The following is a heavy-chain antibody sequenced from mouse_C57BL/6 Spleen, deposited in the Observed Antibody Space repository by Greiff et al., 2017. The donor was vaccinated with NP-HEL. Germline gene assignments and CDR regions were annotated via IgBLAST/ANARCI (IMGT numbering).Heavy chain of an antibody. CDR2: ISDGGSYT. CDR3: ARDKGPITTAMDY. Sequence: EVKLVESGGGLVKPGGSLKLSCAASGFTFSSYAMSWVRQTPEKRLEWVATISDGGSYTYYPDNVKGRFTISRDTSKNNLYLQMSHLKSEDTAMYYCARDKGPITTAMDYWGQGTSVTVSS. CDR1: GFTFSSYA. J-gene: IGHJ4*01. D-gene: IGHD1-1*01. V-gene: IGHV5-4*01.